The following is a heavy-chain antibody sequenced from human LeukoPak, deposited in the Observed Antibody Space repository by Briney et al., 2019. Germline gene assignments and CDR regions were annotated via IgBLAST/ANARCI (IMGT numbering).Heavy chain of an antibody. CDR2: ISGSGGST. D-gene: IGHD3-22*01. CDR3: AISPRRMYYYDSSGYPSD. Sequence: GGSLRLSCAASGFTFSSYAMSWVRQAPGKGLEWVSAISGSGGSTYYADSVKGRFTISRDNSKNTLYLQMNSLRAEDTAVYYCAISPRRMYYYDSSGYPSDWGQGTLVTVSS. CDR1: GFTFSSYA. J-gene: IGHJ4*02. V-gene: IGHV3-23*01.